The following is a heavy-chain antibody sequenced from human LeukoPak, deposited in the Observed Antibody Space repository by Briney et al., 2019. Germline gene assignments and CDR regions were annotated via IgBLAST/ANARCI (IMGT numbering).Heavy chain of an antibody. J-gene: IGHJ5*02. Sequence: SQTLSLTCTVSGGSISSASYYWSWIRQPAGKGLEWIGRIYTGVSTNYNPSLKSRVTISIDTSKNQFSLKLSSVTAADTAVYYCARRYGDYGYGWFDPWGQGTLVTVSS. V-gene: IGHV4-61*02. CDR3: ARRYGDYGYGWFDP. CDR1: GGSISSASYY. CDR2: IYTGVST. D-gene: IGHD4-17*01.